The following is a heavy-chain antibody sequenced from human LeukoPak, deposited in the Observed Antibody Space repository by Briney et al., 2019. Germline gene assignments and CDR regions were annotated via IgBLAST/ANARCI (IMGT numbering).Heavy chain of an antibody. D-gene: IGHD2-15*01. CDR1: GFTFSSYN. CDR3: ARAGYCSGGSCIRSFDP. CDR2: ITSSGSTI. V-gene: IGHV3-48*01. J-gene: IGHJ5*02. Sequence: GGSLRLSCAASGFTFSSYNMNWVRQAPGKQLEWVSYITSSGSTIYYADSVKGRFTISRDNAKNSLSLQMNSLRAEDTAVYYCARAGYCSGGSCIRSFDPWGQGTLVTVSS.